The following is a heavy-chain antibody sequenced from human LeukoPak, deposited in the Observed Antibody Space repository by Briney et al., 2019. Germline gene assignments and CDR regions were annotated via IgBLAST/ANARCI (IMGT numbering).Heavy chain of an antibody. D-gene: IGHD6-13*01. CDR1: GFTFSDYG. V-gene: IGHV3-48*01. CDR2: ISSSSSTI. J-gene: IGHJ4*02. Sequence: GGSLRLSCAASGFTFSDYGMNWVRQAPGKGLEWVSYISSSSSTIYYADSVKGRFTISRDNAKNSLYLQMNSLRAEDTAVYYCARDQGDDIAAAGTTGDYWGQGTLVTVSS. CDR3: ARDQGDDIAAAGTTGDY.